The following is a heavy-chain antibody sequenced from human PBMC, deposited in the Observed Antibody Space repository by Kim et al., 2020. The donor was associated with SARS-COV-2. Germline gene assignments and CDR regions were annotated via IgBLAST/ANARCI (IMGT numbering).Heavy chain of an antibody. CDR3: AKDIKSRGLLEWLLFNWFDP. D-gene: IGHD3-3*01. CDR2: ISYDGSNK. Sequence: GGSLRLSCAASGFTFSSYGMHWVRQAPGKGLEWVAVISYDGSNKYYADSVKGRFTISRDNSKNTLYLQMNSLRAEDTAVYYCAKDIKSRGLLEWLLFNWFDPWGQGTLVTVSS. V-gene: IGHV3-30*18. J-gene: IGHJ5*02. CDR1: GFTFSSYG.